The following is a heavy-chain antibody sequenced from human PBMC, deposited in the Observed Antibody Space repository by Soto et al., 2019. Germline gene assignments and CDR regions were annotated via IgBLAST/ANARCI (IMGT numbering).Heavy chain of an antibody. V-gene: IGHV1-8*01. Sequence: QVQLVQSGAEVKKPGASVKVSCKASGYTFTSYDINWVRQATGQGLEGMGWMNPNSGNTGYAQKFQGRVTMTRNTSISTAYMELSSLRSEDTAVYYCARGGASYDSGGWLSPPLDYYSYYMDVWGKGTTVTVS. J-gene: IGHJ6*03. D-gene: IGHD6-19*01. CDR3: ARGGASYDSGGWLSPPLDYYSYYMDV. CDR1: GYTFTSYD. CDR2: MNPNSGNT.